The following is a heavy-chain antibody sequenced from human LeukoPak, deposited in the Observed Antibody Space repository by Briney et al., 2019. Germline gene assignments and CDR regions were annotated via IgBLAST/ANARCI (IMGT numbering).Heavy chain of an antibody. CDR3: ARGHGPPTDIVVVVAAIHFDY. D-gene: IGHD2-15*01. Sequence: PPETLSLTCAVYGGSFSGYYWSWIRQPPGKGLEWIGEINHSGSTNYNPSLKSRVTISVDTSKNQFSLKLSSVTAADTAVYYCARGHGPPTDIVVVVAAIHFDYWGQGTLVTVSS. V-gene: IGHV4-34*01. CDR2: INHSGST. J-gene: IGHJ4*02. CDR1: GGSFSGYY.